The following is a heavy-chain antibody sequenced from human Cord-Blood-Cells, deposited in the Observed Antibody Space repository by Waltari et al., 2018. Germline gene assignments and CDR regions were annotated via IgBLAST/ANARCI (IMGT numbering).Heavy chain of an antibody. CDR1: GGSFIGYY. J-gene: IGHJ4*02. D-gene: IGHD2-2*01. CDR2: INHIGRT. V-gene: IGHV4-34*01. CDR3: ARGRCSSTSCYFDY. Sequence: QVQLQQWGEGLFKPSETLSLTCAVYGGSFIGYYWSWIRQPTGKGLEWIGEINHIGRTNYNPSLKSRVNISVDTSKNQFSLKLSSVTAADTAVYYCARGRCSSTSCYFDYWGQGTLVTVSS.